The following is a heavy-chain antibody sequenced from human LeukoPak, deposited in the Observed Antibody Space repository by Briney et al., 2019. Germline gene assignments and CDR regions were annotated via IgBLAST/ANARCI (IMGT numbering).Heavy chain of an antibody. J-gene: IGHJ5*02. V-gene: IGHV4-34*01. D-gene: IGHD2-21*02. Sequence: SETLSLTCAVYGGSFSGYYWSWIRQPPGKGLEWIGEINHSGSTNYNPSLKSRVTISVDTSKNQFSLKLSSVTAADTAVYYCASTARLNCGGDCPNWFDPWGQGTLVTVSS. CDR2: INHSGST. CDR3: ASTARLNCGGDCPNWFDP. CDR1: GGSFSGYY.